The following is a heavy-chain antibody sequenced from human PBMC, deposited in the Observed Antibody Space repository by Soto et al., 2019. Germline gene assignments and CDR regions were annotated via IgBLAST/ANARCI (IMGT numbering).Heavy chain of an antibody. V-gene: IGHV1-18*01. Sequence: QVQLVQSGAEVKKPGASVKVSCKASGYTFTSYGISWVRQAPGQGLEWMGWISAYNGNTNYAQKLQGRVTMTTDTSTSTAYMEMRSLRSDDTAVYYCARCGAEAYYDFWSGYYIDYWGQGTLVTVSS. D-gene: IGHD3-3*01. CDR1: GYTFTSYG. CDR3: ARCGAEAYYDFWSGYYIDY. J-gene: IGHJ4*02. CDR2: ISAYNGNT.